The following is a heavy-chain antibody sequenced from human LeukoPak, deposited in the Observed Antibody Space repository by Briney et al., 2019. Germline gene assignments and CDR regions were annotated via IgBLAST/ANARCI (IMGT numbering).Heavy chain of an antibody. V-gene: IGHV4-59*08. Sequence: SETLSLTCTVSGGSISSYYRSWIRQPPGKGLEWIGYIYYSGSTNYDPSLKSRVTISVDTSKNQFSLKLSSVTAADTAVYYCARFMVRGVINWFDPWGQGALVTVSS. CDR3: ARFMVRGVINWFDP. CDR2: IYYSGST. J-gene: IGHJ5*02. D-gene: IGHD3-10*01. CDR1: GGSISSYY.